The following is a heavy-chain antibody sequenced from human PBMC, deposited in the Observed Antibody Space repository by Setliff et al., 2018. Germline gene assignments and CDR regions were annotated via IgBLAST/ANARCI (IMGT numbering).Heavy chain of an antibody. Sequence: PSETLSLTCNVSGGSISSYYWTWIRQPPGKGLEWIGYFYHSGSTNYNPSLKGRVTISVDTSKNQFSLKLTSVTAADTAIYYCASRRTGPGGWFDYWGQGTLVTVSS. V-gene: IGHV4-4*08. CDR3: ASRRTGPGGWFDY. D-gene: IGHD1-26*01. CDR1: GGSISSYY. CDR2: FYHSGST. J-gene: IGHJ5*01.